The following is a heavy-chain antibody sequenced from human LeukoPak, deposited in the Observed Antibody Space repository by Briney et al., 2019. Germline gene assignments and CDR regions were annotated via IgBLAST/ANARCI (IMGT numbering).Heavy chain of an antibody. CDR1: GYTFISYG. D-gene: IGHD3-22*01. J-gene: IGHJ5*02. Sequence: ASVKVSCKASGYTFISYGISWVRQAPGQGLGWMGWISAYNGNTNYAQKLQGRVTMTTDTSTSTAYMELRSLRSDDTAVYYCARVKGSGYFNWFDPWGQGTLVTVSS. CDR3: ARVKGSGYFNWFDP. V-gene: IGHV1-18*01. CDR2: ISAYNGNT.